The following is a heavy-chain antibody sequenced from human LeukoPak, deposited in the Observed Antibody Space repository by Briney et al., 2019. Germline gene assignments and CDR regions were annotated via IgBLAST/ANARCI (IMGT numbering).Heavy chain of an antibody. Sequence: WGSLRLSCAASGFTVSSNYMSWVRQPPGKGLEWVSVIHSGGSTYYADSVKGRFTISRHNSKNTLYLQMKSLRAEDTAVYYCARGMYSSAILRSAGRDYFDYWGQGTLVTVSS. CDR2: IHSGGST. CDR1: GFTVSSNY. J-gene: IGHJ4*02. V-gene: IGHV3-66*01. D-gene: IGHD6-25*01. CDR3: ARGMYSSAILRSAGRDYFDY.